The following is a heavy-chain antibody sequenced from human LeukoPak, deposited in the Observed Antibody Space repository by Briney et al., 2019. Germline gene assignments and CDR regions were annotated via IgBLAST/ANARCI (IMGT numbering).Heavy chain of an antibody. D-gene: IGHD6-13*01. Sequence: ASVKVSCKASGYTFTSYDINWVRQATGQGLEWMGWMNPNSGNTGYAQKFQGRVTMTRNTSISTAYMELSSLRSEDTAVYYCARGRYSSVWYGMENWFVPWGQGTLVTVSS. J-gene: IGHJ5*02. CDR2: MNPNSGNT. V-gene: IGHV1-8*01. CDR1: GYTFTSYD. CDR3: ARGRYSSVWYGMENWFVP.